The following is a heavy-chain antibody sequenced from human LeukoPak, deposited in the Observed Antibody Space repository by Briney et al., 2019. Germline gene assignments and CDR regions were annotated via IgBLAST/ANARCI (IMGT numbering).Heavy chain of an antibody. Sequence: GGSLRLSCAASGFTFSSYAMSWVRQAPGKGLEWVSAISGSGGSTYYADSVKGRFTISRDNSKNTLYLQMNSLRAEDTAVYYCAQAGTECSGGSCYLNNFDYWGQGTLVTVSS. V-gene: IGHV3-23*01. CDR3: AQAGTECSGGSCYLNNFDY. CDR1: GFTFSSYA. CDR2: ISGSGGST. J-gene: IGHJ4*02. D-gene: IGHD2-15*01.